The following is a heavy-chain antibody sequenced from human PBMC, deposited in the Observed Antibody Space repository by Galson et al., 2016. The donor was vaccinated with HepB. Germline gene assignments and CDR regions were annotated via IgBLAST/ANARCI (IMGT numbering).Heavy chain of an antibody. CDR2: ISYIGRT. V-gene: IGHV4-61*08. J-gene: IGHJ6*02. Sequence: SETLSLTCSVSGDSISRGGYFWTWIRQHPQKGLEWIGYISYIGRTTYNPSLQSRVTMSVDTSKNQFSLKLSSVTAADTGVYYCARDDSGGWYGFHYGMDVWGQGTTVTVSS. CDR1: GDSISRGGYF. D-gene: IGHD6-19*01. CDR3: ARDDSGGWYGFHYGMDV.